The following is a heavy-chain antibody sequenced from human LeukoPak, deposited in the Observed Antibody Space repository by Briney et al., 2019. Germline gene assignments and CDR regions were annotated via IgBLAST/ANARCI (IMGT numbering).Heavy chain of an antibody. D-gene: IGHD6-19*01. CDR1: GYDFTKYA. CDR3: ARERFYSSGSKSNRVDY. V-gene: IGHV1-3*01. CDR2: IDAGNGRT. Sequence: ASVKVSCKASGYDFTKYAVQWVRQAPGQRLEWMGWIDAGNGRTKYSQDFQGRVTITRDTSASMAYMELSSLRSDDTAVYYCARERFYSSGSKSNRVDYWGQGTLVTVSS. J-gene: IGHJ4*02.